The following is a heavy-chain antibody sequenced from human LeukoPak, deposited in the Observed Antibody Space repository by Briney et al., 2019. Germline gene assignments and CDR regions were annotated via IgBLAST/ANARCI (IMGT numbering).Heavy chain of an antibody. CDR2: IYYSGST. CDR3: ARGEGDGYSMGFDY. D-gene: IGHD5-24*01. Sequence: RASETLSLTCTVSGGSISSSSYYWGWIRQPPGKGLEWIGSIYYSGSTYYNPSLKSRVTISVDRSKNQFSLKLSSVTAADTAVYYCARGEGDGYSMGFDYWGQGTLVTVSS. V-gene: IGHV4-39*07. CDR1: GGSISSSSYY. J-gene: IGHJ4*02.